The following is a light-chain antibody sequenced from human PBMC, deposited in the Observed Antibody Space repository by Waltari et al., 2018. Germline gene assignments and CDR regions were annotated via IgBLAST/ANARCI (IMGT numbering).Light chain of an antibody. CDR3: QQYSNWPPWT. CDR1: QSVSRK. J-gene: IGKJ1*01. CDR2: GTS. V-gene: IGKV3-15*01. Sequence: EIMMTQSPATLSVSPGERATLSCRVSQSVSRKLAWYQQKPGQAPRLLIYGTSSRATDIPARFSGSGSGTEFTLTISSLQSEDFAVYYCQQYSNWPPWTFSQGTKVEI.